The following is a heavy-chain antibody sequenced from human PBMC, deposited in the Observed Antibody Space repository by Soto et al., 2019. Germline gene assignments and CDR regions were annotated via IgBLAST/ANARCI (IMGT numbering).Heavy chain of an antibody. J-gene: IGHJ6*02. D-gene: IGHD3-10*01. CDR2: ISYDGSKK. V-gene: IGHV3-30*18. CDR3: AKSRGVDNYYYGMDV. CDR1: GLSFGSYG. Sequence: QVQLMESGGGVVQPGGSLRLSCVVSGLSFGSYGMHWVHQAPGKGLEWVALISYDGSKKYYMDSVKGRFTISRDNSLGTLFLQMISLRPEDTAVYYCAKSRGVDNYYYGMDVWGQGTTVTVSS.